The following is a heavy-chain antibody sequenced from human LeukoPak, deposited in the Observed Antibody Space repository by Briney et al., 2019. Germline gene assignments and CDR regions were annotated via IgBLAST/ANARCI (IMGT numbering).Heavy chain of an antibody. J-gene: IGHJ6*02. CDR1: GFTFSSYG. D-gene: IGHD2-15*01. CDR2: ISYNESNK. CDR3: AKSTYCSGGGSHLYGMDD. Sequence: GGSLRLSCAASGFTFSSYGMNWVRQAPGKGLEWVSAISYNESNKYYADFVKGRFTISRDNSKNTLYLQMNSLRAEDTAVYYCAKSTYCSGGGSHLYGMDDWGQGTTVTVSS. V-gene: IGHV3-30*18.